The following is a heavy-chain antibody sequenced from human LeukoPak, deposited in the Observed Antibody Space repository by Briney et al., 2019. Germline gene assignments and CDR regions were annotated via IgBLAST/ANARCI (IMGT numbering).Heavy chain of an antibody. Sequence: GGSLRLSCAASGFTFSSYGMHWVRQAPGKGLEWVAFIRYDGSNKYYADSVKGRFTISRDNSKNTLYLQMNRLRAEDTAVYYCAYYYGSGSYYSLFDYWGQGTLVTVSS. V-gene: IGHV3-30*02. D-gene: IGHD3-10*01. CDR1: GFTFSSYG. CDR2: IRYDGSNK. CDR3: AYYYGSGSYYSLFDY. J-gene: IGHJ4*02.